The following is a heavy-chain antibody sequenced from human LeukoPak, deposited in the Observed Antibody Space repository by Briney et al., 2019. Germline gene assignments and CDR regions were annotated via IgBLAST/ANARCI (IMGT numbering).Heavy chain of an antibody. CDR1: GFTFSXXX. CDR3: AKAGTTVFAEYFQH. V-gene: IGHV3-23*01. J-gene: IGHJ1*01. D-gene: IGHD4-17*01. CDR2: IXGXXGST. Sequence: GGSLRLSCAXSGFTFSXXXXXXXXXAPGXXXXXXXXIXGXXGSTYXAGSVKXRXXXXXXXXKNTLYLQMNSLRAEDTAVYYCAKAGTTVFAEYFQHWGQGTLVTVSS.